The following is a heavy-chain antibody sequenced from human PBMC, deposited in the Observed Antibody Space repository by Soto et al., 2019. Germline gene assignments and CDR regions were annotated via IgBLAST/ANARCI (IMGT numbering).Heavy chain of an antibody. J-gene: IGHJ4*02. CDR3: ASAGGLGAVAAAY. Sequence: QLQLQESGSGLVKPSQTLSLTCAVSGGSISSGGYSWSWIRQPPGKGLEWIGYIYHSGSTYYNPSHRHRVTMPVDRYTDQFTMKLSSVTAADTDVYYCASAGGLGAVAAAYWGQGTLVTVSS. CDR2: IYHSGST. V-gene: IGHV4-30-2*01. CDR1: GGSISSGGYS. D-gene: IGHD6-19*01.